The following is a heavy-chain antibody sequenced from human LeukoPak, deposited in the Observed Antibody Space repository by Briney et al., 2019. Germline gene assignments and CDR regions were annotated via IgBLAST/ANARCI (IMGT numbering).Heavy chain of an antibody. CDR2: IYYSGSS. J-gene: IGHJ4*02. Sequence: PSETLSLTCSVPGASISSSSDYWDWIRQPPGKGLEWIGRIYYSGSSYYNPSLKSRVTISVNTSNNQFSLKLSSVTAADTAVYYCARYISSVGYFDSWGQGTLVTVSS. CDR1: GASISSSSDY. V-gene: IGHV4-39*01. D-gene: IGHD6-6*01. CDR3: ARYISSVGYFDS.